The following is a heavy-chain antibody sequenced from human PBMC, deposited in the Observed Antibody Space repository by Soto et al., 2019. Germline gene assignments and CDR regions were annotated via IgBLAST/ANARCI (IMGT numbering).Heavy chain of an antibody. CDR1: GYTFTRSG. CDR2: INPDNGNT. D-gene: IGHD6-6*01. Sequence: ASVKVSCKASGYTFTRSGISWVRQAPGQGLEWLGWINPDNGNTNYAQHLQGRVSLTTDTSTTTGYMELRSLRSDDTAVYYCARDRPTSSIRARDYYYAMDVWGQGTTVTVSS. J-gene: IGHJ6*02. V-gene: IGHV1-18*01. CDR3: ARDRPTSSIRARDYYYAMDV.